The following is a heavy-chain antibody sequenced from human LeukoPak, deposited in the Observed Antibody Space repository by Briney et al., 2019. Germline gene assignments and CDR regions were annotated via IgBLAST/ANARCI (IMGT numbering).Heavy chain of an antibody. V-gene: IGHV3-21*01. CDR3: ARAPGYYGDPFDY. CDR2: ISSSTSYI. J-gene: IGHJ4*02. CDR1: GFTFSSYS. Sequence: PGGSLRLSCAASGFTFSSYSFNWVRQAPGKGLEWVSCISSSTSYIYYADSVRGRFTISRDNAKSSLYLQMNSLRVEDTAVYYCARAPGYYGDPFDYWGQGTLVTVSS. D-gene: IGHD4-17*01.